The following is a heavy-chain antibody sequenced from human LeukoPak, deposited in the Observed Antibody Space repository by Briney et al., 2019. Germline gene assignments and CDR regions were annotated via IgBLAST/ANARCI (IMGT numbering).Heavy chain of an antibody. CDR3: ARVYCTNGVCPFDY. CDR1: GGSISSYY. CDR2: IYYSGST. D-gene: IGHD2-8*01. J-gene: IGHJ4*02. Sequence: SETLSLTCTVSGGSISSYYWSWIRQPPGKGLEWIGYIYYSGSTNYNPSLKSRVTISVDTSKNQFSLKLNSVTAADTAVYYCARVYCTNGVCPFDYWGQGTLVTVSS. V-gene: IGHV4-59*01.